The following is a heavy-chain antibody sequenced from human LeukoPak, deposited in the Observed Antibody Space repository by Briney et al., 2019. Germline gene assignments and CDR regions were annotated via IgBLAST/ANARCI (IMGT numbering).Heavy chain of an antibody. CDR3: VKDLPGTDGFDM. CDR1: GFTFNTYG. Sequence: PGGSLRLSCAASGFTFNTYGMHWVRQTPGKGLEWLTFIKNDGSNKQCADSVKGRFTISRDNSKNTLYVQMNSLRGEDTAVYYCVKDLPGTDGFDMWGQGTMVTVSS. V-gene: IGHV3-30*02. CDR2: IKNDGSNK. D-gene: IGHD3-10*01. J-gene: IGHJ3*02.